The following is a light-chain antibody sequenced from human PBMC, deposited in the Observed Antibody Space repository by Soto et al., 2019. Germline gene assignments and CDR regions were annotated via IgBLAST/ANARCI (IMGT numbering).Light chain of an antibody. CDR3: CSYAGSSTYV. CDR1: SSDVGNYNL. V-gene: IGLV2-23*02. CDR2: EVT. Sequence: ALTQPASVSGSPGQSITISCTGTSSDVGNYNLVSWYQQHPGKAPKLIIYEVTKRPSGVSNRFSGSKSGNTASLTISGLQAEDEADYSCCSYAGSSTYVFGSGTKLTVL. J-gene: IGLJ1*01.